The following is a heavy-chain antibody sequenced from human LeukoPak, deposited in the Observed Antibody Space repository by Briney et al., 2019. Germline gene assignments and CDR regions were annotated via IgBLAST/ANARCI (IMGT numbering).Heavy chain of an antibody. D-gene: IGHD6-6*01. CDR2: MNPNSGNT. J-gene: IGHJ4*02. CDR1: GYTFTSYD. V-gene: IGHV1-8*01. Sequence: ASVKVSCKASGYTFTSYDINWVRQAPGQGLEWMGWMNPNSGNTDYAQKFQGRVTMTRNTSISTAYMELSSLRSEDTAVYYCARGEYSSSSAAVDYWGQGTLVTVSS. CDR3: ARGEYSSSSAAVDY.